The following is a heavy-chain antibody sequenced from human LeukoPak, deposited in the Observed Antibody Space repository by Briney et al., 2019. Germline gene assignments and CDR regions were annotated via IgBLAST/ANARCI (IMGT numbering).Heavy chain of an antibody. CDR1: GGSISSGGYY. V-gene: IGHV4-31*03. Sequence: SQTLSLTCTVSGGSISSGGYYWSWIRQHPGKGLEWIGYIYYSGSTCYNPSLKSRVTISVDRSKNQFSLKLSSVTAADTAVYYCARDISGYSSPRGGFDDWGQGTMVTVSS. CDR3: ARDISGYSSPRGGFDD. D-gene: IGHD6-13*01. CDR2: IYYSGST. J-gene: IGHJ4*02.